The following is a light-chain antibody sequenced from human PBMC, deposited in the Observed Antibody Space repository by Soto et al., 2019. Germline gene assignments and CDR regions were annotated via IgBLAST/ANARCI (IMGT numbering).Light chain of an antibody. CDR1: QSVSASY. V-gene: IGKV3-20*01. Sequence: IGLTQSPGTLSLSPGERATLSCRTSQSVSASYLAWYQHKPGQAPRLLIYSGSSRATGIPDRFSGSGSGTDFTLTVSRLEPEDFAVYYCQQYGNSPAITFGQGTRLE. CDR2: SGS. CDR3: QQYGNSPAIT. J-gene: IGKJ5*01.